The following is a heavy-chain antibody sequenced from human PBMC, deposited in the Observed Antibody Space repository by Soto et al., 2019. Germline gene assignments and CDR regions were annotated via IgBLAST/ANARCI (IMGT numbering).Heavy chain of an antibody. V-gene: IGHV3-48*02. D-gene: IGHD6-6*01. Sequence: EVQLVESGGGLVQPGGSLRLSCAASGFTFSSYSLQWVRQAPGKGLEWVSYIRSSSSTIYYADSVKGRFTISRDDAKNSLYLQMNSLRDEDTAVYDCAREYGSSSYYWGQGTLVTVSS. CDR1: GFTFSSYS. CDR2: IRSSSSTI. J-gene: IGHJ4*02. CDR3: AREYGSSSYY.